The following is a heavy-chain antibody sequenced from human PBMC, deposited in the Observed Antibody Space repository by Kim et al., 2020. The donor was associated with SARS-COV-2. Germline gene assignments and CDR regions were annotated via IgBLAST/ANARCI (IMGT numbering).Heavy chain of an antibody. V-gene: IGHV6-1*01. Sequence: SQTLSLTCAISGDSVSSNSAAWNWIRQSPSRGLEWLGRTYYRSKWYNDYAVSVKSRISINADTSKNQFSLQLNSVTPEDTALYYCARDLRDLAALYFDYWGQGTLVTVSS. D-gene: IGHD6-6*01. J-gene: IGHJ4*02. CDR1: GDSVSSNSAA. CDR3: ARDLRDLAALYFDY. CDR2: TYYRSKWYN.